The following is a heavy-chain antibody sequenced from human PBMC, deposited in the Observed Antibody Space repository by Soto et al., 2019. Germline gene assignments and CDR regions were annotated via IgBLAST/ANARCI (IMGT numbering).Heavy chain of an antibody. CDR3: AKIVIAYCSGNTCDDY. J-gene: IGHJ4*02. D-gene: IGHD2-21*01. Sequence: VQLLESGGGLIQPGGSLRLSCAASGFTFSYGIHWLRQAPGKGLEWVAYISYDSSNKFYGDSVKVRFTISRDNSKNTQFLQMNSLRAEDTAVYYCAKIVIAYCSGNTCDDYWGQGTLVAVSS. V-gene: IGHV3-30*18. CDR2: ISYDSSNK. CDR1: GFTFSYG.